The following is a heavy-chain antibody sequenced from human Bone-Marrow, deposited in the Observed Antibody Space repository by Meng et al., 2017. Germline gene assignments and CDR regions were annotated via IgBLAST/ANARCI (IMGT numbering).Heavy chain of an antibody. CDR1: GYSISSGYY. D-gene: IGHD6-19*01. Sequence: SETLSLTCAVSGYSISSGYYWGWIRQPPGKGLEWIGSIYHSGSTYYNPSLKSRVTISVDTSKNQFSLKLSSVTAADTAVYYCARVRGLQWLGRIDYWGQGTQVTVSS. V-gene: IGHV4-38-2*01. CDR2: IYHSGST. CDR3: ARVRGLQWLGRIDY. J-gene: IGHJ4*02.